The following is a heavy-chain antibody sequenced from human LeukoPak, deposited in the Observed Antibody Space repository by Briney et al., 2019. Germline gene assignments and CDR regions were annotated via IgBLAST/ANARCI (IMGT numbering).Heavy chain of an antibody. CDR1: GYTFTSYY. J-gene: IGHJ5*02. CDR2: INPSGGST. V-gene: IGHV1-46*01. CDR3: ARDRNYYGSGMYNWFDP. D-gene: IGHD3-10*01. Sequence: ASVKVSCKASGYTFTSYYMHWVRQAPGQGLEWMGIINPSGGSTSYAQKFQGRVTLTRDMSTSTDYLELSSLRSEDTAVDYCARDRNYYGSGMYNWFDPWGQGTLVTVSS.